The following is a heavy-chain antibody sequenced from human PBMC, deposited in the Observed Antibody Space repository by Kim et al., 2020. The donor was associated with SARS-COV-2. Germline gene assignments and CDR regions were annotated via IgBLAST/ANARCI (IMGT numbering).Heavy chain of an antibody. D-gene: IGHD3-3*01. CDR2: INSDATST. CDR1: GFTFSSYW. CDR3: ARDVPPFGVVTEDIWFAP. J-gene: IGHJ5*02. Sequence: GGSLRLSCAASGFTFSSYWMHWVRQAPGKGLVWVSRINSDATSTHYADSVRGRFTISRDNAKNTLFLQMNGLRAEDTAVYYCARDVPPFGVVTEDIWFAPWGQGTLVTVPS. V-gene: IGHV3-74*01.